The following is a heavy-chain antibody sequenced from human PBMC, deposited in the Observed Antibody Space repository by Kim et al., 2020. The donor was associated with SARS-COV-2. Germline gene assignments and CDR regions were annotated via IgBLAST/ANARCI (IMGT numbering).Heavy chain of an antibody. V-gene: IGHV4-34*01. Sequence: SETLSLTCAVYGGSFSGYYWSWIRQPPGKGLEWIGEINHSGSTNYNPSLKSRVTISVDTSKNQFSLKLSSVTAADTAVYYCARGGYCSGGSCYSQAFGRSFDPWGQGTLVTVSS. CDR2: INHSGST. CDR1: GGSFSGYY. D-gene: IGHD2-15*01. CDR3: ARGGYCSGGSCYSQAFGRSFDP. J-gene: IGHJ5*02.